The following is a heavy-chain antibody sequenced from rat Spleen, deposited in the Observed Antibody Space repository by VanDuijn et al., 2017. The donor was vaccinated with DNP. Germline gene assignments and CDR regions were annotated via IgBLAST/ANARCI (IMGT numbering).Heavy chain of an antibody. CDR3: VRLTITRDYFDY. V-gene: IGHV5S13*01. Sequence: EVQLVESGGGLVQPGRSLKLSCAASGFTFSDYGMAWVRQAPTKGLEWVASISTGGGNTYYRDSVKGRFTISRDNVKNTQYLQMDSLRSEDMATDYCVRLTITRDYFDYWGQGVMVTVSS. CDR2: ISTGGGNT. CDR1: GFTFSDYG. J-gene: IGHJ2*01. D-gene: IGHD1-4*01.